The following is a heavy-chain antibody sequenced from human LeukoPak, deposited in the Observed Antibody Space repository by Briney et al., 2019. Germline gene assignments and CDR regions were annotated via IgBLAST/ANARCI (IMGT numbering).Heavy chain of an antibody. CDR2: ISSSSNYI. CDR3: ARDRGYYYDSSGYPQN. V-gene: IGHV3-21*01. J-gene: IGHJ4*02. CDR1: EFTFSYYS. Sequence: PGGSLRLSCAASEFTFSYYSMNWVRQAPGKGLEWVSSISSSSNYIYYADSVKGRFTISRDNAKNTLYLQMNSLRAEDTAVYYCARDRGYYYDSSGYPQNWGQGTLVTVSS. D-gene: IGHD3-22*01.